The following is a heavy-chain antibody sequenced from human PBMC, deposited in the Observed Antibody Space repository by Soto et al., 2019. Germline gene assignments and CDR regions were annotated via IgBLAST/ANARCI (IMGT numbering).Heavy chain of an antibody. CDR3: ARHRRPGSGNWYVVYS. Sequence: SETLSLTCTVSGGSISSSSFHWGWIRQPPGKALEWIGYVYYSGNTNYSPSLKSRVTISVDPSKNQFSLKLSSVTAADTAVYYCARHRRPGSGNWYVVYSWGLGTLVTVSS. CDR1: GGSISSSSFH. V-gene: IGHV4-61*05. CDR2: VYYSGNT. D-gene: IGHD6-13*01. J-gene: IGHJ4*02.